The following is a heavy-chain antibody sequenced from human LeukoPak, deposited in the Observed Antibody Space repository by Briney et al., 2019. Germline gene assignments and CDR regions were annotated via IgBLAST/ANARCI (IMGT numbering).Heavy chain of an antibody. Sequence: PSETLSLTGTVSGGSISSYYWSWIRQPPGKGLEWIGYIYYSGSTNYNPSLKSRVTISVNTSKNQFSLKLSSVTAADTAVYYCARVRSGWYLGYFDYWGQGTLVTVSS. CDR2: IYYSGST. V-gene: IGHV4-59*01. J-gene: IGHJ4*02. D-gene: IGHD6-19*01. CDR1: GGSISSYY. CDR3: ARVRSGWYLGYFDY.